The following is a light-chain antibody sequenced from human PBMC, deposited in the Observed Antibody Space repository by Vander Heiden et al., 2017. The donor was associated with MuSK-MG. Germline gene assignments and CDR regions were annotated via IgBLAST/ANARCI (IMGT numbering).Light chain of an antibody. CDR1: CLRTSY. V-gene: IGLV3-19*01. CDR3: NCRDTSGNNGDFC. Sequence: SSELTQDPAVSVALGQTVRITSQGDCLRTSYAIWYRQKPGQSPVLVIYGDKNRPSAIPDRSSGSGSGNTASFTIPGAQAEDEADYYCNCRDTSGNNGDFCFGGGTRMTVL. J-gene: IGLJ2*01. CDR2: GDK.